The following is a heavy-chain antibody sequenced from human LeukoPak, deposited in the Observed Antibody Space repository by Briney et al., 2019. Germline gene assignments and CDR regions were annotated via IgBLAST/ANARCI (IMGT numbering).Heavy chain of an antibody. J-gene: IGHJ3*02. Sequence: SETLSLTCTVSGGSISSGSYYWSWIRQPAGKGLEWIGRIYTSGSTNYNPSPKSRVTISVDTSKNQFSLKLSSVTAADTAVYYCARDQEVVVTAILNAFDIWGQGTMVTVSS. D-gene: IGHD2-21*02. CDR2: IYTSGST. V-gene: IGHV4-61*02. CDR3: ARDQEVVVTAILNAFDI. CDR1: GGSISSGSYY.